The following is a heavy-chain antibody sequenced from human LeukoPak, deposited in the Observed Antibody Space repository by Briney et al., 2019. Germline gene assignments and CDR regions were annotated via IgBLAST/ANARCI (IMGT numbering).Heavy chain of an antibody. CDR2: ISGSGGST. J-gene: IGHJ4*02. V-gene: IGHV3-23*01. D-gene: IGHD2-21*02. CDR1: GFTVSSNY. CDR3: AKAGFVVVTAYDY. Sequence: PGGSLRLSCAASGFTVSSNYMNWVRQAPGKGLEWVSAISGSGGSTYYADSVKGRFTISRDNSKNTLYLQMNSLRAEDTAVYYCAKAGFVVVTAYDYWGQGTLVTVSS.